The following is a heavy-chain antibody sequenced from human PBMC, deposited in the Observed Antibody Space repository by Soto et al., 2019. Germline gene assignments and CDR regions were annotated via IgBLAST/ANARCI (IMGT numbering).Heavy chain of an antibody. D-gene: IGHD2-15*01. CDR2: VRFGGSS. V-gene: IGHV4-39*01. Sequence: PSETMSLTCTVSGDSISLSSHYWAWIRQPPGKGLAWIGSVRFGGSSFHNPSLRSRVTISVDTAKSQISLKLSSVTAADTAVYYCARQPLDCSGGACNRVSNFDIWRQGTQVTAPQ. J-gene: IGHJ4*02. CDR3: ARQPLDCSGGACNRVSNFDI. CDR1: GDSISLSSHY.